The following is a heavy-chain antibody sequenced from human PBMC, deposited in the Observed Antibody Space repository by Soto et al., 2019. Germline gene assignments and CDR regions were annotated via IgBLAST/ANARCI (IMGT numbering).Heavy chain of an antibody. J-gene: IGHJ6*02. V-gene: IGHV4-59*01. D-gene: IGHD3-3*01. Sequence: ETLSLTCAIAHGSISRYSCGWIRQPPGKGLEWIGYIYYSGCTNYNPSLKSRVTISVDTSKNQFSLKLTSVTAADTAVYYCAGCFFKDMDTWG. CDR3: AGCFFKDMDT. CDR2: IYYSGCT. CDR1: HGSISRYS.